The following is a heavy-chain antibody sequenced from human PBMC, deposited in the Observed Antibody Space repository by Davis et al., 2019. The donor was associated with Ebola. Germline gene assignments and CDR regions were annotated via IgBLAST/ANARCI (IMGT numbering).Heavy chain of an antibody. CDR3: ARGKGIQLWFYP. D-gene: IGHD5-18*01. V-gene: IGHV4-61*08. CDR2: IYYSGST. CDR1: GGSISSGGYY. Sequence: PSETLSLTCTVSGGSISSGGYYWSWIRQHPGKGLEWIGYIYYSGSTYYNPSLKSRVTISVDTSKNQFSLKLSSVTAADTAVYYCARGKGIQLWFYPWGQGTLVTVSS. J-gene: IGHJ5*02.